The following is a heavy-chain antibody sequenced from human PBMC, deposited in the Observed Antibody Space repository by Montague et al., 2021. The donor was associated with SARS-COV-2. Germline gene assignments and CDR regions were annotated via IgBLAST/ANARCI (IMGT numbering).Heavy chain of an antibody. CDR3: ARDSIAAAGTDY. V-gene: IGHV4-34*01. CDR1: GGSISSYY. D-gene: IGHD6-13*01. J-gene: IGHJ4*02. Sequence: SETLSLTCTVSGGSISSYYWSWIRQPPGKGLEWIGEINHSGSTNYNPSLKSRVTISVDTSKNQFSLKLSSVTAADTAVYYCARDSIAAAGTDYWGQGTLVTVSS. CDR2: INHSGST.